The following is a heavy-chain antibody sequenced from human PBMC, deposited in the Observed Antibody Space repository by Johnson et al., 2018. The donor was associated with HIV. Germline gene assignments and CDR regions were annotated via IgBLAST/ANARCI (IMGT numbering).Heavy chain of an antibody. Sequence: QVQLVESGGGVVQPGGSLRLSCTASGFTFSNYAIHWVRQAPGKGLEWVAGITYDGTNKYYADSVKGRFTLSRDNSKNTLDLQMNSLTIEDTAVFYCAKTRMGGILEAFDLWGQGTMVIVS. V-gene: IGHV3-30*18. D-gene: IGHD3-10*01. J-gene: IGHJ3*01. CDR2: ITYDGTNK. CDR3: AKTRMGGILEAFDL. CDR1: GFTFSNYA.